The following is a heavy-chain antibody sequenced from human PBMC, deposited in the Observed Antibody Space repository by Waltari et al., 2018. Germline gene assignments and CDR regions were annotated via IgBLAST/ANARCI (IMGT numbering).Heavy chain of an antibody. Sequence: QVQLQESGPGLVKPSGTLSLTCTVSGDSISNNFFWSWVRQSPGKGLEWIGQVHQSGRSNYNPSLESRVTVSMDTSKNQFSLKMTSVTAADTAIYYCASDHGRGLYLDSWGQGTLVTVSP. V-gene: IGHV4-4*02. D-gene: IGHD2-15*01. J-gene: IGHJ4*02. CDR3: ASDHGRGLYLDS. CDR2: VHQSGRS. CDR1: GDSISNNFF.